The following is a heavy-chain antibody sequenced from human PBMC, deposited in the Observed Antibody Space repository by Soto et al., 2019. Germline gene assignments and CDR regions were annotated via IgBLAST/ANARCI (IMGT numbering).Heavy chain of an antibody. CDR1: GYTFSTYG. Sequence: QVQLVQSGAEVKKPGASVKVSCKASGYTFSTYGISWVRQAPGQGLEWMGWISVYNGNTKYAQKLQGRVTMTADTTTSTAYMELRSLRSDDTAVYYCARSPNYYYYMDGWGKGTTVTVSS. V-gene: IGHV1-18*01. CDR3: ARSPNYYYYMDG. J-gene: IGHJ6*03. CDR2: ISVYNGNT.